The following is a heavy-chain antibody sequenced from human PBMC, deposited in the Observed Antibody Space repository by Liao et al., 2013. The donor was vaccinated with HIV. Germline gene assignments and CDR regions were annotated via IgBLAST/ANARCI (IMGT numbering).Heavy chain of an antibody. D-gene: IGHD3-3*01. CDR3: AREPYTTWLEWQFPPYYMDV. CDR2: IYYSGRP. Sequence: QVQLQESGPGLVKPSETLSLTCTVSGGSISSYYWSWIRQPPGKGLEWIGSIYYSGRPYHNPSLKSRVTISIDTSKNQFSLKLSSVTAADTAVYYCAREPYTTWLEWQFPPYYMDVWGKGTTVTVSS. V-gene: IGHV4-59*12. CDR1: GGSISSYY. J-gene: IGHJ6*03.